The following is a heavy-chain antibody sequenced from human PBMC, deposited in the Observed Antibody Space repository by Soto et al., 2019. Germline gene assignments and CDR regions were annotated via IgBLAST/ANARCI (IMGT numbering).Heavy chain of an antibody. V-gene: IGHV3-13*01. D-gene: IGHD2-15*01. CDR1: GFNFFSYD. CDR3: ARDRSGGSCYSGLCNWFDP. Sequence: GGSLRLSCAASGFNFFSYDMHWVRQAPGKGLEWVSAISTSGATFYAGSVKGRFTISRDNGKNSLYLQMNSLRAEDTAVYYCARDRSGGSCYSGLCNWFDPWGQGTLVTVSS. CDR2: ISTSGAT. J-gene: IGHJ5*02.